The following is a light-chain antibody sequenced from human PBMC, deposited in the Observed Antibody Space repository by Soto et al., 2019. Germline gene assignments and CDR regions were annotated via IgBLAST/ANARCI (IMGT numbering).Light chain of an antibody. Sequence: QSVLTQPPSASGPPGQTVTISCSGSNSNIGSNAVNWYQQLPGTAPKLLIFSNDQRPSGVPDRFSGSKSGTSASLAISGLQSEDEADYYCAAWDDSLKVVFGGGTKLTVL. CDR2: SND. J-gene: IGLJ2*01. CDR1: NSNIGSNA. CDR3: AAWDDSLKVV. V-gene: IGLV1-44*01.